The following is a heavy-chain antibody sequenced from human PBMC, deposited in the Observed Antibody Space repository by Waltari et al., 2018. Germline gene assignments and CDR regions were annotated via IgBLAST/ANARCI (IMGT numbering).Heavy chain of an antibody. D-gene: IGHD6-19*01. CDR2: INMDGSST. Sequence: EEQLVESGGGLAQPGESLRLSCAASGFTFSRYWMDWVRQAPGKGLVWVSRINMDGSSTTYAASVKGRFTISRDNAKNTLYVQMNRLRAEDTAVYYCARVATKTYSSPVPGRPYYYGMDVWGQGTTVTVSS. CDR1: GFTFSRYW. V-gene: IGHV3-74*01. J-gene: IGHJ6*02. CDR3: ARVATKTYSSPVPGRPYYYGMDV.